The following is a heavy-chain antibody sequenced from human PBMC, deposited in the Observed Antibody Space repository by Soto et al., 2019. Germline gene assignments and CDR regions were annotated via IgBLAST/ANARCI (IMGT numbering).Heavy chain of an antibody. D-gene: IGHD5-18*01. CDR3: ARLGGGYSYGFEYYYYYGMDV. CDR1: GYSFTSYW. J-gene: IGHJ6*02. Sequence: GESLKISCKGSGYSFTSYWIGWVRQMPGKGLECMGIIYPGDSDTRYSPSFQGQVTISADKSISTAYLQWSSLKASDTAMYYCARLGGGYSYGFEYYYYYGMDVWGQGTTVTVSS. CDR2: IYPGDSDT. V-gene: IGHV5-51*01.